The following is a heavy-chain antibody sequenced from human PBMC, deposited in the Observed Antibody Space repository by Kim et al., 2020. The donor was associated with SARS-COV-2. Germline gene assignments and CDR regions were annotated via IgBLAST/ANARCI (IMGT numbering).Heavy chain of an antibody. Sequence: GGSLRLSCAASGFTFSSYAMHWVRQAPGKGLEWVAVISYYGSNKYYADSVKGRFTISRDNSKNTLYLQMNSLRAEDTAVYYCARPRSGSYSYYFDYWGQGTLVTVSS. CDR3: ARPRSGSYSYYFDY. D-gene: IGHD1-26*01. J-gene: IGHJ4*02. CDR2: ISYYGSNK. CDR1: GFTFSSYA. V-gene: IGHV3-30*04.